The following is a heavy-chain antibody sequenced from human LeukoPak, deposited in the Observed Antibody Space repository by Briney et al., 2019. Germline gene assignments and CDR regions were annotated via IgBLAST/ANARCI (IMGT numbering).Heavy chain of an antibody. V-gene: IGHV3-53*01. J-gene: IGHJ6*02. CDR2: IYSGGRT. CDR1: GFTVRSNY. Sequence: GGSLRLSCAASGFTVRSNYMSGVRQAPGEGLEWVSDIYSGGRTYYADSVKGRFTISRDNSKNTLYLQMNSLRAEDTAVYYCARDPGHYYDSRGFYYGMDVWGQGTTVTVSS. D-gene: IGHD3-22*01. CDR3: ARDPGHYYDSRGFYYGMDV.